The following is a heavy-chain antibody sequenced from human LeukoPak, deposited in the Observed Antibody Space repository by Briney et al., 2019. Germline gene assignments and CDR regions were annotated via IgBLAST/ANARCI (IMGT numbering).Heavy chain of an antibody. J-gene: IGHJ4*02. Sequence: PGRSLRLSCAASGFTFTSYGMHWVRQAPGKGLEWVAVIWYDGSNKYYADSVKGRFTISRDNSKNTLYLQMNSLRAEDTAVYYCAKVALGPNGGDWGQGTLVTVSS. CDR1: GFTFTSYG. D-gene: IGHD3-10*01. V-gene: IGHV3-33*06. CDR2: IWYDGSNK. CDR3: AKVALGPNGGD.